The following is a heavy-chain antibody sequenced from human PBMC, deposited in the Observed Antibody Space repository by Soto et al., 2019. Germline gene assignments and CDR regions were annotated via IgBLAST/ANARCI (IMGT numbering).Heavy chain of an antibody. CDR1: GFTFSSYG. Sequence: QVQLVESGGGVVQPGRSLRLSCAASGFTFSSYGMHWVRQAPGKGLEWVAVISYDGSNKYYADSVKGRFTISRDNSKNTLYLQMNRLRAEDTAVYYCAKGPLRFLEWLSGDAFDIWGQGTMVTVSS. J-gene: IGHJ3*02. V-gene: IGHV3-30*18. CDR2: ISYDGSNK. D-gene: IGHD3-3*01. CDR3: AKGPLRFLEWLSGDAFDI.